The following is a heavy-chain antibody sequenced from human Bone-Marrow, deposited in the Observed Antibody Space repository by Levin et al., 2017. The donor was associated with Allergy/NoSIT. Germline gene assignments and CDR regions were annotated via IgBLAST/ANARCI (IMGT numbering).Heavy chain of an antibody. CDR2: ISGNGRTT. D-gene: IGHD3-10*01. J-gene: IGHJ2*01. CDR3: ARDHSTRGLPDGCFDL. CDR1: GFTFSDYY. Sequence: GGSLRLSCAASGFTFSDYYMSWVRQAPGKGLEWVSYISGNGRTTYYAESVKGRFTISRDNAKNFMYLQMSSLTADDTAVYYCARDHSTRGLPDGCFDLWGRGSLVSVSS. V-gene: IGHV3-11*01.